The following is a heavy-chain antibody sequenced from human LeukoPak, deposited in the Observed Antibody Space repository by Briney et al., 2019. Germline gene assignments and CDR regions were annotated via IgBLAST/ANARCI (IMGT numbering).Heavy chain of an antibody. CDR1: GFAFGSYA. CDR2: ISYDGTNE. D-gene: IGHD3-22*01. Sequence: GRSLRLSCAASGFAFGSYAMHWVRQAPGKGLEWVALISYDGTNEYYADSVKGRFTISRDNSKNTLYLQMNSLRAEDTALYYCARKGNNNKWFRFQHGGQGTLVTVPS. J-gene: IGHJ1*01. CDR3: ARKGNNNKWFRFQH. V-gene: IGHV3-30-3*01.